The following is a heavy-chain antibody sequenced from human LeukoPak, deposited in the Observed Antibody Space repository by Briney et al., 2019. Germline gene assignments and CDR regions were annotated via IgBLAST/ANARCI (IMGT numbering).Heavy chain of an antibody. J-gene: IGHJ4*02. CDR2: ISAYNGNT. D-gene: IGHD6-19*01. CDR1: GYTFTSYG. V-gene: IGHV1-18*01. CDR3: ARDRKIFQYSSGWYRSGATYYFDY. Sequence: GASVKVSCKASGYTFTSYGISWVRQAPGQGLEWMGWISAYNGNTNYAQKLQARVTMTTDTSTSTAYMELRSLRSDDTAVYYCARDRKIFQYSSGWYRSGATYYFDYWGQGTLVTVSS.